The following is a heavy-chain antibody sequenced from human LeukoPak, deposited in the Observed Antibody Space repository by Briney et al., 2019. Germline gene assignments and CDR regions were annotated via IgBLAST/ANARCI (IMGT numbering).Heavy chain of an antibody. V-gene: IGHV1-24*01. CDR1: GYTLTELS. Sequence: ASVKVSCKVSGYTLTELSMHWVRQAPGKGLEWMGGFDPEDGETIYAQKFQGRVTMPEDTSTDTAYMELSSLRSEDTAVYYCATGVLLWFRELFYWGQGTLVTVSS. CDR3: ATGVLLWFRELFY. CDR2: FDPEDGET. D-gene: IGHD3-10*01. J-gene: IGHJ4*02.